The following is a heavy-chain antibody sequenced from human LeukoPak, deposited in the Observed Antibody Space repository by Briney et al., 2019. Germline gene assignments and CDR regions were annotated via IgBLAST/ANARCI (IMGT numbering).Heavy chain of an antibody. D-gene: IGHD2-15*01. CDR3: ARGSGCSGGNCYLSVGMDV. Sequence: GASVKVSCKASGYTFTSYGISWVRQAPGQGLEWMGWISAYNGNTNYAQKLQGRVTMTTDTSTSTAYMELRSLRSEDTAVYYCARGSGCSGGNCYLSVGMDVWGQGTTVTVSS. CDR2: ISAYNGNT. J-gene: IGHJ6*02. V-gene: IGHV1-18*01. CDR1: GYTFTSYG.